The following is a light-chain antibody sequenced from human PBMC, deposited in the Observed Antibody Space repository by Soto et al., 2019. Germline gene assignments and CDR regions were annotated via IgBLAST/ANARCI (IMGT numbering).Light chain of an antibody. CDR1: QNTHTN. CDR2: GAS. Sequence: ETVMTQAPATVSLRSVPRHKIYRRAGQNTHTNLPWYQQKPGQAPRLLFYGASTGATGLPARFSGSGSGTEFTLTINSLQAEDCAVYYCQQYYNWPRTCGQGTRLEIK. CDR3: QQYYNWPRT. V-gene: IGKV3-15*01. J-gene: IGKJ5*01.